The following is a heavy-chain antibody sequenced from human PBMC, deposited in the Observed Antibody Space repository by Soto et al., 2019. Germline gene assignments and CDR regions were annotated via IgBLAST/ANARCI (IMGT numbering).Heavy chain of an antibody. V-gene: IGHV4-31*03. Sequence: QVQLQESGPGLVKPSQTLSLTCTVSGDSISSGGYYWTWIRQHPGKGLEWIGYIYYSGSSFYNPSLRSRVTCSVDASKKQFSLNLSSVTAADTALYYCARASGSFIRFDTWGQGTLVTVSS. D-gene: IGHD3-22*01. CDR3: ARASGSFIRFDT. J-gene: IGHJ5*02. CDR1: GDSISSGGYY. CDR2: IYYSGSS.